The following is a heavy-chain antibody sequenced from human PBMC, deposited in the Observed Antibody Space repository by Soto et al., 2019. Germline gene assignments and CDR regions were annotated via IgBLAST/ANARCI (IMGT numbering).Heavy chain of an antibody. J-gene: IGHJ3*02. V-gene: IGHV5-51*01. D-gene: IGHD3-16*02. CDR3: ASSMITFGGVIVLGSNDAFDI. CDR1: GYSFTSYW. Sequence: PGESLKISCKGSGYSFTSYWIGWVRQMPGKGLEWMGIIYPGDSDTRYSPSFQGQVTISADKSISTAYLQWSSLKASDTAMYYCASSMITFGGVIVLGSNDAFDIWGQGTMVTVSS. CDR2: IYPGDSDT.